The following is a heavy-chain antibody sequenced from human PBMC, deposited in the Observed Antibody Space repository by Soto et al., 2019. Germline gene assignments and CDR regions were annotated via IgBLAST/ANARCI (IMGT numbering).Heavy chain of an antibody. CDR1: GYTFTSYA. V-gene: IGHV1-3*01. J-gene: IGHJ6*02. CDR2: INAGNGNT. CDR3: SSSTAPQPLRVSRQFGDYYYYYGMDV. D-gene: IGHD3-10*01. Sequence: ASVKVSCKASGYTFTSYAMHWVRQAPGQRLEWMGWINAGNGNTKYSQKFQGRVTITRDTSASTAYMELSSLRSEDTAVYYCSSSTAPQPLRVSRQFGDYYYYYGMDVWGQGTTVTVSS.